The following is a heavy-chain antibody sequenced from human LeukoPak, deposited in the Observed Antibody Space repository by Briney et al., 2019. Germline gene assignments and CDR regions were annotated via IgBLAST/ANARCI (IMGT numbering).Heavy chain of an antibody. J-gene: IGHJ4*02. Sequence: GGSLRLPCAASGFTVSSNYMSWVRQAPGKGLEWVSVIYSGGSTYYADSVKGRFTISRGNSKNTLYLQMNSLRAEDTAVYYCARGVWFGELLSYWGQGTLVTVSS. D-gene: IGHD3-10*01. CDR3: ARGVWFGELLSY. CDR1: GFTVSSNY. V-gene: IGHV3-53*01. CDR2: IYSGGST.